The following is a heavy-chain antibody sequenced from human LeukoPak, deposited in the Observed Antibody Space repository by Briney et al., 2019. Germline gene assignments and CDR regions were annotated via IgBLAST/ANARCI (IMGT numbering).Heavy chain of an antibody. J-gene: IGHJ6*03. Sequence: GPVQVSCKASGYTFTGYYMHWVRQAPGQGLEWMGIINPSGGSTSYAQKFQGRVNMTRDMSTSTVNMELSSLRSDDTAVYYCARGQLVTSYFYHMDVWGKGTTVTVSS. CDR2: INPSGGST. D-gene: IGHD6-6*01. CDR1: GYTFTGYY. V-gene: IGHV1-46*01. CDR3: ARGQLVTSYFYHMDV.